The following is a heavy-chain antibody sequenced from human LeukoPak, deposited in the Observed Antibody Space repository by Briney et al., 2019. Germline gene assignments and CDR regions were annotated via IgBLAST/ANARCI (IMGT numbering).Heavy chain of an antibody. CDR1: GFTFSIYG. D-gene: IGHD3-22*01. CDR2: ISYDGSNK. J-gene: IGHJ4*02. V-gene: IGHV3-30*03. CDR3: ARRPSSGYGH. Sequence: GGSLRLSCAASGFTFSIYGMHWVRQAPGKGLEWVSVISYDGSNKYYADSVKGRFTISRDNSKNTLYLQMNSLRAEDTAVYYCARRPSSGYGHWGQGTLVTVSS.